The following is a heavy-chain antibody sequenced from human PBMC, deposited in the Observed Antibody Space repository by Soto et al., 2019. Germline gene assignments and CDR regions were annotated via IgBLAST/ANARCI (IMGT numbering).Heavy chain of an antibody. Sequence: EVQLVESGGGLVQPGRSLRLSCAASGFTFDDYAMHWVRQAPGKGLEWVSGISWNSGSIGYADSVKGRFTISRDNAKNSLYLQMNSLRAEDTALYYCAKALRDWDYSNFVGRLFDYWGQGTLVTVSS. J-gene: IGHJ4*02. CDR1: GFTFDDYA. D-gene: IGHD4-4*01. CDR3: AKALRDWDYSNFVGRLFDY. V-gene: IGHV3-9*01. CDR2: ISWNSGSI.